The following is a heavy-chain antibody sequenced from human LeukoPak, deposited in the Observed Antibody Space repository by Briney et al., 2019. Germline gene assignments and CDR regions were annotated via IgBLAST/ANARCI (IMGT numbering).Heavy chain of an antibody. CDR3: AGTVTSYRVGWFDP. Sequence: SETLSLTCTVSGGSISSSSYYWGWIRQPPGKGLEWIGSIYYSGSTNYNPSLKSRVTISVDTSKNQFSLKLSSVTAADTAVYYCAGTVTSYRVGWFDPWGQGTLVTVSS. CDR2: IYYSGST. V-gene: IGHV4-39*07. D-gene: IGHD4-17*01. CDR1: GGSISSSSYY. J-gene: IGHJ5*02.